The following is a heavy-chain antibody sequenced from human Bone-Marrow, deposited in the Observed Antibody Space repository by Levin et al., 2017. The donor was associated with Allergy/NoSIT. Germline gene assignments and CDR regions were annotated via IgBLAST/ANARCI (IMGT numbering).Heavy chain of an antibody. CDR1: GYTFTSYD. CDR2: MNPNSGNT. V-gene: IGHV1-8*01. D-gene: IGHD6-19*01. CDR3: ARGGGIAVAGTYQGVDY. Sequence: AASVKVSCKASGYTFTSYDINWVRQATGQGLEWMGWMNPNSGNTGYAQKFQGRVTITRNTSISTAYMELSSLRSEDTAVYYCARGGGIAVAGTYQGVDYWGQGTLVTVSS. J-gene: IGHJ4*02.